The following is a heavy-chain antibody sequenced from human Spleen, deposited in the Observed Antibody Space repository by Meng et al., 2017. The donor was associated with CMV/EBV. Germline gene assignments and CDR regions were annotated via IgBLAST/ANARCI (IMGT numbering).Heavy chain of an antibody. CDR1: GYSISSGYY. J-gene: IGHJ4*02. V-gene: IGHV4-38-2*02. D-gene: IGHD3-22*01. Sequence: SETLSLTCTVSGYSISSGYYWGWIRQPPGKGLEWIGSIYYSGSTYYNPSLKSRVTISVDTSKNQFSLKLSSVTAADTAVYYCARELDYFDSSGYALDYWGQGTLVTVSS. CDR3: ARELDYFDSSGYALDY. CDR2: IYYSGST.